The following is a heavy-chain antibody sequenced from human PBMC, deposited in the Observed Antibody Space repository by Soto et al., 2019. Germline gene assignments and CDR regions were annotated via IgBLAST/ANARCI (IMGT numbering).Heavy chain of an antibody. CDR2: INHSGST. Sequence: PSETLSLTCAVYGGSFSGYYWSWIRQPPGKGLEWIGEINHSGSTNYNPSLKSRVTISVDTSKNQFSLKLSPVTAADTAVYYCARRSGGGSGTYYYGMDVWGQGTTVTVSS. V-gene: IGHV4-34*01. CDR1: GGSFSGYY. CDR3: ARRSGGGSGTYYYGMDV. J-gene: IGHJ6*02. D-gene: IGHD2-15*01.